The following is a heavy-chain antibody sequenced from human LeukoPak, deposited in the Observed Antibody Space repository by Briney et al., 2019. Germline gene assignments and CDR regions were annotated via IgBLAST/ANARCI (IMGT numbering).Heavy chain of an antibody. J-gene: IGHJ4*02. D-gene: IGHD4-23*01. V-gene: IGHV1-2*02. CDR3: ARDPTVVTDGTY. Sequence: GASVKVSCKASGYTFTGYYMHWVRQAPGQGPEWMGWINPNSGDTSYAQKFQGRVTITRETSISTAYMELSRLRSDDTAMYYCARDPTVVTDGTYRGQGTLVTVSS. CDR2: INPNSGDT. CDR1: GYTFTGYY.